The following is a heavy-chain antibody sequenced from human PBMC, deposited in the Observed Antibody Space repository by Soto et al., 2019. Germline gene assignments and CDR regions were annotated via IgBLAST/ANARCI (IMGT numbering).Heavy chain of an antibody. V-gene: IGHV1-18*01. D-gene: IGHD3-10*01. CDR1: GYNFSAYD. Sequence: ASVKVSCKTSGYNFSAYDIYWVRQAPGQGLEWMGWIRAYNGDTNYAQKFQTRVTMTTDKSTDTAYMDLRSLTSDDTAIYYCARAGAAPYYYYGLDVWGQGTTVTVSS. J-gene: IGHJ6*02. CDR2: IRAYNGDT. CDR3: ARAGAAPYYYYGLDV.